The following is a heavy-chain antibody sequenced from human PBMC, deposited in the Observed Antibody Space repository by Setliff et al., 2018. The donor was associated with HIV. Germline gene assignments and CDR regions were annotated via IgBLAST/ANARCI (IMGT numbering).Heavy chain of an antibody. Sequence: PSETLSLTCTVSGGSISSYYWSWIRQPPGEGLEWIGYIFYSGSTNYNPSLKSRVTISLDTSKNQFSLKLTSVTAADTAVYYCARGVRDNSGWSSYYFDYWGQGTLVTVSS. D-gene: IGHD6-19*01. J-gene: IGHJ4*02. CDR1: GGSISSYY. V-gene: IGHV4-59*01. CDR2: IFYSGST. CDR3: ARGVRDNSGWSSYYFDY.